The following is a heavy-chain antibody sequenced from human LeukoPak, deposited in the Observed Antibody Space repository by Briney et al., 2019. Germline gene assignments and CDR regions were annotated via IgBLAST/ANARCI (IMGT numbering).Heavy chain of an antibody. Sequence: SVKVSCKASGGTFSSDANSWVRQAPGQGLEWMGGIIPIFGAANYAQTFQGRGTITADESTRTAYMELSSLRSEDTAVYYCHVVVPAMGYFDYWGQGTLVTVSS. J-gene: IGHJ4*02. CDR1: GGTFSSDA. CDR2: IIPIFGAA. V-gene: IGHV1-69*13. D-gene: IGHD2-21*02. CDR3: HVVVPAMGYFDY.